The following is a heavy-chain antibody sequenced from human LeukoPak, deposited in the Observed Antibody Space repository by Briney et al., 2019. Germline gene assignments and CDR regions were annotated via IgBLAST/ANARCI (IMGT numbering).Heavy chain of an antibody. CDR2: IYPSDSDT. J-gene: IGHJ4*02. CDR1: GYSFTCDR. Sequence: GESLNISCKASGYSFTCDRIGWVRQMPGKGLEWMGIIYPSDSDTKYSPSFQGQVTISADKSISTAYLQWTSLKASDTAIYYCARVTGGGDYWGQGTLVTVSS. CDR3: ARVTGGGDY. D-gene: IGHD2-15*01. V-gene: IGHV5-51*01.